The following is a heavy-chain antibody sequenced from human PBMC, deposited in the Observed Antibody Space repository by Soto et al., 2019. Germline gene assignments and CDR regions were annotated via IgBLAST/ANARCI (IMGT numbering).Heavy chain of an antibody. CDR3: ARDRIGDPSDSSGYPTYYYYYGMDV. D-gene: IGHD3-22*01. CDR1: GFTVSSNY. CDR2: IYSGGST. V-gene: IGHV3-53*01. J-gene: IGHJ6*02. Sequence: GGSLRLSCAASGFTVSSNYMSWVRQAPGKGLEWVSVIYSGGSTYYADSVKGRFTISRDNSKNTLYLQMNSLRAEDTAVYYCARDRIGDPSDSSGYPTYYYYYGMDVWGQGTTVTVSS.